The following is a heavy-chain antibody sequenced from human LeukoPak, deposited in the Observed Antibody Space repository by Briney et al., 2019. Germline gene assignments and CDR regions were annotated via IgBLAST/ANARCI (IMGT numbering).Heavy chain of an antibody. CDR2: ISSSSSYI. Sequence: GGSLRLSCAASGFTFSSYSMNWVRQAPGKGLEWVASISSSSSYIYYADSVKGRFTISRDNAKNSLYLQMNSLRAEDTAVYYCARGELRPDAFDIWGQGTMVTVSS. J-gene: IGHJ3*02. V-gene: IGHV3-21*01. CDR1: GFTFSSYS. CDR3: ARGELRPDAFDI. D-gene: IGHD1-26*01.